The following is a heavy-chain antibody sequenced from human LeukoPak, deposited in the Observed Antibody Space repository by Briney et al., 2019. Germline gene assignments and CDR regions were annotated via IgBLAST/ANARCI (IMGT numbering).Heavy chain of an antibody. CDR2: IYYSGST. V-gene: IGHV4-39*01. D-gene: IGHD6-13*01. CDR3: ARPQGGSSWYRAAGYFDY. CDR1: GGSISSSSYY. J-gene: IGHJ4*02. Sequence: SETLSLTCTVSGGSISSSSYYWGWLRQPPGKGLEWVGSIYYSGSTYYNPSLKSRVTISVDTSKNQFSLKLSSVTAADTAVYYCARPQGGSSWYRAAGYFDYWGQGTLVTVSS.